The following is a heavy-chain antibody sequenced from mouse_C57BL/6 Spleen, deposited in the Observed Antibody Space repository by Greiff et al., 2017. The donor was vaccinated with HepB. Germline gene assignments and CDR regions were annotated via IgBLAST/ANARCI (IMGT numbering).Heavy chain of an antibody. J-gene: IGHJ3*01. CDR1: GFNIKNTY. V-gene: IGHV14-3*01. Sequence: VHVKQSVAELVRPGASVKLSCTASGFNIKNTYMHWVKQRPEQGLEWIGRIDPANGNTKYAPKFQGKATITADTSSNTAYLQLSSLTSEDTAIYYCARGYYGSSAGFAYWGQGTLVTVSA. D-gene: IGHD1-1*01. CDR2: IDPANGNT. CDR3: ARGYYGSSAGFAY.